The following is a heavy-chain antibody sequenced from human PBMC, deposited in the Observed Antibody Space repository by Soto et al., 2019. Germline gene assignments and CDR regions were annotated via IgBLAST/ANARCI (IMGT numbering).Heavy chain of an antibody. J-gene: IGHJ4*02. CDR2: ISGSGGST. Sequence: EVQLLESGGGLVQPGGSLRLSCAASGFTFSSYAMRWVRQAPVQGLEWVSAISGSGGSTYYADSVKGRFTISRDNSNKTLYLKMNSLTAEATAVYYCARRGSGSYYDYWGQGTLVTVSS. V-gene: IGHV3-23*01. D-gene: IGHD1-26*01. CDR3: ARRGSGSYYDY. CDR1: GFTFSSYA.